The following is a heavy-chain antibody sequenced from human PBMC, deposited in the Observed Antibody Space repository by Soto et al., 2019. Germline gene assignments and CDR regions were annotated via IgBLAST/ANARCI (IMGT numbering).Heavy chain of an antibody. CDR1: GFTFGRFG. D-gene: IGHD4-17*01. CDR3: AREVRANLDDFGDYEWFDP. V-gene: IGHV3-30*03. Sequence: QVELMESGGDVVQTGGSLRLSCAASGFTFGRFGMHWVRQGPGKGLEWVSFISYDGGNTEYEGSVKGRFIVSRDNSKNTLYLQMRSLRVEDTAVYFCAREVRANLDDFGDYEWFDPWGQGTLVIVSS. CDR2: ISYDGGNT. J-gene: IGHJ5*02.